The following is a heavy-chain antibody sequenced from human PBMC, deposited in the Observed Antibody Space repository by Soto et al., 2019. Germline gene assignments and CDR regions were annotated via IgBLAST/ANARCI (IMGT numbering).Heavy chain of an antibody. CDR2: IIPIFGTA. Sequence: SVKVSCKASGGTCSSYAISWVRQAPGQGLEWMGGIIPIFGTANYAQKFQGRVTITADESTSTAYMELSSLRSEDTAVYYCARGRQLEVYGMDVWGQGTTVTVSS. CDR3: ARGRQLEVYGMDV. J-gene: IGHJ6*02. D-gene: IGHD6-6*01. CDR1: GGTCSSYA. V-gene: IGHV1-69*13.